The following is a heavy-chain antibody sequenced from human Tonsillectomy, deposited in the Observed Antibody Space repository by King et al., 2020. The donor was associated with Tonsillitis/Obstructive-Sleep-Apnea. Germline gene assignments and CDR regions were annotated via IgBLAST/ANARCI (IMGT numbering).Heavy chain of an antibody. Sequence: VQLVESGGGVVQPGRSLRLSCAASGFTFSSFGMHWVRQAPGKGLEWGAVIWYDGSNKYYADSVKGRFTISRDNSKNTLYLQMNSLRAEDTAVYYCARDLGITIFGVVNYYYYYMDVWGKGTTVTVSS. CDR3: ARDLGITIFGVVNYYYYYMDV. CDR1: GFTFSSFG. D-gene: IGHD3-3*01. CDR2: IWYDGSNK. J-gene: IGHJ6*03. V-gene: IGHV3-33*01.